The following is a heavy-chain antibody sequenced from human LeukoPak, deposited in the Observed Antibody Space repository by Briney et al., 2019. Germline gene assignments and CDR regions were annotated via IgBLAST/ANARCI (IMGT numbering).Heavy chain of an antibody. CDR2: IKQDGSEK. CDR1: GGSISSGGYY. J-gene: IGHJ4*02. CDR3: ARERR. V-gene: IGHV3-7*01. Sequence: PSETLSLTCTVSGGSISSGGYYWSWVRQAPGKGLEWVANIKQDGSEKYYVDSVKGRFTISRDNAKNSLYLQMNSLRAEDTAVYYCARERRWGQGTLVTVSS.